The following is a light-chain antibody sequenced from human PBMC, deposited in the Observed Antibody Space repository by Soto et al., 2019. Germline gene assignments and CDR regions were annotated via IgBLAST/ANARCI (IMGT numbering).Light chain of an antibody. V-gene: IGLV1-44*01. CDR3: AAWDDSLNVHVV. Sequence: QSVLTQPPSASGTPGQRVTISCSGGSYNIGSKNVNWYQQLPGMAPKLLIYGNNQRPSGVPDRFSGSKSGTSASLAISGLQSEDEADYYCAAWDDSLNVHVVFGGGTKLTVL. CDR2: GNN. CDR1: SYNIGSKN. J-gene: IGLJ2*01.